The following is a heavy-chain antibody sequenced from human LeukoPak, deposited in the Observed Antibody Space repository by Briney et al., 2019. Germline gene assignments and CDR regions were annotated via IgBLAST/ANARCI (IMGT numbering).Heavy chain of an antibody. D-gene: IGHD2-8*01. CDR2: IYSPGTT. CDR1: GASVSSLH. J-gene: IGHJ4*02. Sequence: SETLSLTCSVSGASVSSLHWNWIRQSPGKGLEWVGNIYSPGTTKYNPSLKSRVTLALDTATNQFSLRLTSVTPADTAVYFCTKVYYQPFHSWRQGLLVPVSS. CDR3: TKVYYQPFHS. V-gene: IGHV4-59*02.